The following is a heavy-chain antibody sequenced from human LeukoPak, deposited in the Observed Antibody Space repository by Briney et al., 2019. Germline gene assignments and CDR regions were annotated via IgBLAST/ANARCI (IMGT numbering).Heavy chain of an antibody. Sequence: SVKVSCKASGGTFSSYAISWVRQAPGQGLEWMGGIIPIFGTANYAQKFQGRVTITTDESTGTAYMELSSLRSEDTAVYFCAREWRGSQWLVSLGFDYWGQGTLVTVSS. CDR1: GGTFSSYA. J-gene: IGHJ4*02. V-gene: IGHV1-69*05. CDR2: IIPIFGTA. CDR3: AREWRGSQWLVSLGFDY. D-gene: IGHD6-19*01.